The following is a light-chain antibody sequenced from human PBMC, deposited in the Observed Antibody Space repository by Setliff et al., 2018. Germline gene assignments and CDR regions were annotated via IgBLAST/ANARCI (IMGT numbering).Light chain of an antibody. J-gene: IGLJ1*01. CDR2: DVS. CDR1: NSDVGGYKY. Sequence: ALTQPRSVSGSPGQSVTISCTGTNSDVGGYKYVSWYQQHPGKAPRFMIYDVSKRPSGVPDRFSGSKSGNTASLTISGLQAEDEADYYCCSYAGIYTYVFGSGTKVTV. V-gene: IGLV2-11*01. CDR3: CSYAGIYTYV.